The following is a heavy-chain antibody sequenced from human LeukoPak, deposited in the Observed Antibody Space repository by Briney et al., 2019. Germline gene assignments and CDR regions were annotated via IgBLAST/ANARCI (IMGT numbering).Heavy chain of an antibody. CDR1: GITVSSNY. V-gene: IGHV3-53*01. J-gene: IGHJ4*02. CDR3: ARDLRAAAGSWLDY. CDR2: IYRGGST. Sequence: GGSLRLSCAASGITVSSNYMSWVRQAPGKGLEWVSVIYRGGSTYYADSVKGRFTISRDNSKNTLYLQMNSLRVEDTAVYYCARDLRAAAGSWLDYWGQGTLVTVSS. D-gene: IGHD6-13*01.